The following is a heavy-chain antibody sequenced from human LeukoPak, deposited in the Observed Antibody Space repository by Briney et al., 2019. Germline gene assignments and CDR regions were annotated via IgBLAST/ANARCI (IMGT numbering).Heavy chain of an antibody. J-gene: IGHJ3*02. Sequence: GGSLRLSCAASGFTFSSSAMSWVRQAPGKGLEWVSGITGSGSGTYYADSVKGQFTIARDNAKKTLYLHMNSLRAEDTAVYYCAFTPGDSSGRPHAFDIWGQGTMVTVSS. V-gene: IGHV3-23*01. CDR3: AFTPGDSSGRPHAFDI. D-gene: IGHD3-22*01. CDR1: GFTFSSSA. CDR2: ITGSGSGT.